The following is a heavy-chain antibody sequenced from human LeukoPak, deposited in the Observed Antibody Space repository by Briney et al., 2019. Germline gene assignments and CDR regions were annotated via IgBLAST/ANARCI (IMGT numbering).Heavy chain of an antibody. J-gene: IGHJ4*02. CDR2: IYYSGST. CDR3: ARSYYDSSGYLDY. D-gene: IGHD3-22*01. V-gene: IGHV4-59*01. Sequence: SETLSLTCTVSSGSIIGYYWSWIRQPPGKGLEWIGYIYYSGSTNYNPSLKSRVTISVDTSKNQFSLKLSSVTAADTALYYCARSYYDSSGYLDYWGQGTLVTVSS. CDR1: SGSIIGYY.